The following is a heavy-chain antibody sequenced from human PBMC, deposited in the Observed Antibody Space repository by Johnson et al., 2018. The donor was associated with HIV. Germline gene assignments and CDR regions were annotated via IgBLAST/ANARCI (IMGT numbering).Heavy chain of an antibody. CDR1: GFTFSSYA. CDR3: ARDQSEVDAFDI. CDR2: ISWNSGSI. V-gene: IGHV3-9*01. J-gene: IGHJ3*02. Sequence: LVESGGGVVQPGRSLRLSCAASGFTFSSYAMHWVRQAPGKGLEWVSGISWNSGSIGYADSVKGRFTISRDNAKNSLYLQMNSLRVEDTAVYYCARDQSEVDAFDIWGQGTMVTVSS.